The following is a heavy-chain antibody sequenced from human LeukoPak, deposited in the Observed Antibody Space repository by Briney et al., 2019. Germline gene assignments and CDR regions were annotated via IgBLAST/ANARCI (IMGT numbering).Heavy chain of an antibody. Sequence: GASVKVSCKASGYTFTSYDINWVRQATGQGLEWMGWMNPNSGNTGYAQKFQGRVTMTRNTSISTAYMELSSLRSEDTAVYYRARARDGYKLNWFDPWGQGTLVTVSS. V-gene: IGHV1-8*01. CDR3: ARARDGYKLNWFDP. CDR1: GYTFTSYD. CDR2: MNPNSGNT. J-gene: IGHJ5*02. D-gene: IGHD5-24*01.